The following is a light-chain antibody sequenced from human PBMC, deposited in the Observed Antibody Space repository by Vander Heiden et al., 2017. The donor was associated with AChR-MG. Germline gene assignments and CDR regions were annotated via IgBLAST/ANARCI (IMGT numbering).Light chain of an antibody. J-gene: IGLJ2*01. CDR1: SLRSYY. CDR2: GKN. V-gene: IGLV3-19*01. CDR3: NSRDSSGNYVV. Sequence: SSELTQDPAVSVALGPTVRITCHGDSLRSYYASWYQQKPGQAPVLVIYGKNNRPAGIPDRFSGSSSGNTASLTITGAQAETEADYYCNSRDSSGNYVVFGGGTKLTVL.